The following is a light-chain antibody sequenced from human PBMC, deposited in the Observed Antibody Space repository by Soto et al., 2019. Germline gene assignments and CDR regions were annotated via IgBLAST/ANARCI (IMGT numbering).Light chain of an antibody. CDR1: QSINTW. CDR3: QQYNSYSRT. Sequence: DIQMTQSPSTLSASVGDRIIITCRASQSINTWLAWYQQKPGEAPKLLIYEGSTLESGVPSRFSGSGSGTEFTLTSSRLQPDDFATFYFQQYNSYSRTFGQGAKVEVK. J-gene: IGKJ1*01. CDR2: EGS. V-gene: IGKV1-5*03.